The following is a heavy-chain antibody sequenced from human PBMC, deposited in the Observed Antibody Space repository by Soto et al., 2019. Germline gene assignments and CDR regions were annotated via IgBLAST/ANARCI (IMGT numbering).Heavy chain of an antibody. CDR3: TFFGESGQRGMDV. V-gene: IGHV3-73*01. Sequence: PGGSLRLSCAASGFTFSGSAMHWVRQASGKGLEWVGRIRSKANSYATAYAASVKGRFTISRDDSKNTAYLQMNSLKTEDTAVYYCTFFGESGQRGMDVRGQGTTVTVSS. CDR2: IRSKANSYAT. D-gene: IGHD3-10*01. J-gene: IGHJ6*02. CDR1: GFTFSGSA.